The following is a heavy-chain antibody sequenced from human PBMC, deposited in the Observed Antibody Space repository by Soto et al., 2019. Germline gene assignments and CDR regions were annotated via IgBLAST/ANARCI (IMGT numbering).Heavy chain of an antibody. CDR3: AREYGIGGAAFDI. CDR2: ISYDGSNK. Sequence: QMQLVESGGGVVQPGRSLRLSCAASGFTFSTYSRHWVRQAPGKGLEWVAVISYDGSNKYYADSVKGRFTISRDNSKNTLYLQMNSLRAEDTAVYYCAREYGIGGAAFDIWGQGTMVTVSS. CDR1: GFTFSTYS. D-gene: IGHD2-15*01. V-gene: IGHV3-30-3*01. J-gene: IGHJ3*02.